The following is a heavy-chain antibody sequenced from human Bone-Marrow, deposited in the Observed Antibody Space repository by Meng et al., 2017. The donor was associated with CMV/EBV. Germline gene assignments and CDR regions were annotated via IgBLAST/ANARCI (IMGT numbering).Heavy chain of an antibody. Sequence: SWVRQAPGKGLEWIGYIYYSGSTYYNPSLKSRVTISVDTSKNQFSLKLSSVTAADTAVYYCARTNSCLGGSCYSGLDPWGQGTLVTVSS. D-gene: IGHD2-15*01. CDR2: IYYSGST. V-gene: IGHV4-30-4*08. J-gene: IGHJ5*02. CDR3: ARTNSCLGGSCYSGLDP.